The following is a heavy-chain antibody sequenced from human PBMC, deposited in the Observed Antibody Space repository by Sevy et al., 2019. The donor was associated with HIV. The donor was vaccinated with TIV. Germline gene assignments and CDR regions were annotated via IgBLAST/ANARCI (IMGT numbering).Heavy chain of an antibody. CDR3: ARDGGSYGYHY. CDR1: GFTVSSHY. J-gene: IGHJ4*02. Sequence: GGSLRLSCAASGFTVSSHYMSWVRQAPGKGLEWVSVIYSDGSTYYEHSVKGRFTISRDKSKNTLYLQMNSLRAEDTAVYYCARDGGSYGYHYWGQGTLVTVSS. V-gene: IGHV3-66*02. CDR2: IYSDGST. D-gene: IGHD5-18*01.